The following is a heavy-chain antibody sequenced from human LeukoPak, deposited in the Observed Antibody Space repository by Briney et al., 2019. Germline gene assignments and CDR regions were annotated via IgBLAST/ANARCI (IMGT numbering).Heavy chain of an antibody. CDR2: IIPILGIA. Sequence: SVKVSCKASGGTFSSYAISWVRQAPGQGLEWMGRIIPILGIANYAQKFQGRVTITADKSTSTAYMELSSLRSEDTAVYYCATDPRSSGWYFFDYWGQGTLVTVSS. V-gene: IGHV1-69*04. CDR3: ATDPRSSGWYFFDY. D-gene: IGHD6-19*01. CDR1: GGTFSSYA. J-gene: IGHJ4*02.